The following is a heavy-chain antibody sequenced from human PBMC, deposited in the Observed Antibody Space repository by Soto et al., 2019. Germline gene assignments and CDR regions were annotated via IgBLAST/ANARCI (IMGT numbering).Heavy chain of an antibody. J-gene: IGHJ3*02. CDR2: INHSGST. Sequence: LSLTCAVYGGSFSGYYWSWIRQPPGKGLEWIGEINHSGSTNYNPSLKSRVTISVDTSKNQFSLKLSSVTAADTAVYYCARSLYYYDSSGYPEDAFDIWGQGTMVTVSS. D-gene: IGHD3-22*01. V-gene: IGHV4-34*01. CDR3: ARSLYYYDSSGYPEDAFDI. CDR1: GGSFSGYY.